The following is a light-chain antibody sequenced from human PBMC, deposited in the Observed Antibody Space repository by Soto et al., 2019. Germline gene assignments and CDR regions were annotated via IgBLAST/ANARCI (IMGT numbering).Light chain of an antibody. Sequence: EIVLTQSPDTLSLSPGERATLSCRASQSVSSSSLAWYQQKPGQAPRLLIYGSSIRAIGIPDTFSGSGSGTDFILTISRLEPEDFAVYYCQHYGNSFRTVGQGTKVEIK. V-gene: IGKV3-20*01. J-gene: IGKJ1*01. CDR2: GSS. CDR3: QHYGNSFRT. CDR1: QSVSSSS.